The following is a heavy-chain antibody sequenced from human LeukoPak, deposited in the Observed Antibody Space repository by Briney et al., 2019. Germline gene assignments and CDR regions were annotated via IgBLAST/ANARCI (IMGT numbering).Heavy chain of an antibody. Sequence: SETLSLTCTVSRGSISSYYWSWIRQPPGKGLEWIGYIYYSGSTNYNPSLKSRVTISVDTSKNQFSLKLSSVTAADTAVYYCARHRSGRSGLIDFDYWGQGTLVTVSS. CDR1: RGSISSYY. CDR2: IYYSGST. CDR3: ARHRSGRSGLIDFDY. D-gene: IGHD6-19*01. J-gene: IGHJ4*02. V-gene: IGHV4-59*01.